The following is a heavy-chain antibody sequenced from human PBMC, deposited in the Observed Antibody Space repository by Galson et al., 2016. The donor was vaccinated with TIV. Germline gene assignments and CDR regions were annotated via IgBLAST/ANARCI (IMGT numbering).Heavy chain of an antibody. CDR3: AINVEQGVVVLPSAITNWFDP. CDR1: GDTFSSYV. D-gene: IGHD2-2*01. Sequence: SVKVSCKASGDTFSSYVFNWVRLAPGQGLEWMGGIIPLFRTTNYAQKFQGRVTITTDESTNTAYTELNSLRSGGTAVYYCAINVEQGVVVLPSAITNWFDPWGQGTLVTVSS. J-gene: IGHJ5*02. CDR2: IIPLFRTT. V-gene: IGHV1-69*05.